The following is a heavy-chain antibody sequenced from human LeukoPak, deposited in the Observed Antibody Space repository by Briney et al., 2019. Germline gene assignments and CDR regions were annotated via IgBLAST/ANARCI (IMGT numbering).Heavy chain of an antibody. CDR1: GFTFSSYG. J-gene: IGHJ4*02. Sequence: GGSLRLSCAASGFTFSSYGMSSVRQAPGKGLEWVSSITNTGGSTYCADSVKGRFTISRDNSKNTFYLQMNSLRAEDTAVYYCAKNTGGSGYSTFDYWGQGTLVTVSS. D-gene: IGHD3-22*01. CDR2: ITNTGGST. CDR3: AKNTGGSGYSTFDY. V-gene: IGHV3-23*01.